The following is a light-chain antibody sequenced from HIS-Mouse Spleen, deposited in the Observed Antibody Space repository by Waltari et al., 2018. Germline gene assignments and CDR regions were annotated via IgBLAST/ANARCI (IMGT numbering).Light chain of an antibody. J-gene: IGKJ2*01. Sequence: DIVMTQSPDSLAVSLCERATINCKSSQSVLYSSNNKNYLAWYQQKPGQPPKLLIYWASTRESRVLHRFSGSGSGTDFTLTISSLQAEDVAVYYCQQYYTTPYTFGQGTKLEIK. CDR3: QQYYTTPYT. V-gene: IGKV4-1*01. CDR1: QSVLYSSNNKNY. CDR2: WAS.